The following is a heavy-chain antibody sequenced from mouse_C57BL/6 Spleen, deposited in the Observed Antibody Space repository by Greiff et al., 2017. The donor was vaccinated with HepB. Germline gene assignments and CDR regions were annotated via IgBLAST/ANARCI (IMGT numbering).Heavy chain of an antibody. CDR3: ARRDSSGYPGYFGV. D-gene: IGHD3-2*02. V-gene: IGHV1-52*01. CDR1: GYTFTSYW. J-gene: IGHJ1*03. CDR2: IDPSDSET. Sequence: QVQLQQPGAELVRPGSSVKLSCKASGYTFTSYWMHWVKQRPIQGLEWIGNIDPSDSETHYNQKFKDKATLTVDKSSSTAYMQLSSLTSEVSAVYYCARRDSSGYPGYFGVWGTGTTVTVSS.